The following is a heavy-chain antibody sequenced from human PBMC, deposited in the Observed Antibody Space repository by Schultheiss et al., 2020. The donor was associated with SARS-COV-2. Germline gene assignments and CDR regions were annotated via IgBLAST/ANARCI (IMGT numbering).Heavy chain of an antibody. Sequence: GESLKISCAASGFTFSSYAMSWVRQAPGKGLEWVSAISGSGGSTYYADSVKGRFTISRDNAKNSLYLQMNTLTVEDTAVYNCAADGGGYFPDDYWCQGTLVTVAS. D-gene: IGHD3-22*01. CDR1: GFTFSSYA. J-gene: IGHJ4*02. CDR3: AADGGGYFPDDY. V-gene: IGHV3-23*01. CDR2: ISGSGGST.